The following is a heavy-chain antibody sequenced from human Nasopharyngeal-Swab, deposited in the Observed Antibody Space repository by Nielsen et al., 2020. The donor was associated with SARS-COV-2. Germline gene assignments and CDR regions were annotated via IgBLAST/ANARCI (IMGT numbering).Heavy chain of an antibody. J-gene: IGHJ3*01. CDR2: VYSSGDS. CDR3: AWGDKTLVRDGFDV. D-gene: IGHD5-24*01. Sequence: SETLSLTCSGSVSGGSINSGTYYWNWIRQPAGKGLEWLGRVYSSGDSDYNPSLQSRITISMDASTNQLSLELTSVTAADTALYYCAWGDKTLVRDGFDVWGQGTMVTVSS. V-gene: IGHV4-61*02. CDR1: GGSINSGTYY.